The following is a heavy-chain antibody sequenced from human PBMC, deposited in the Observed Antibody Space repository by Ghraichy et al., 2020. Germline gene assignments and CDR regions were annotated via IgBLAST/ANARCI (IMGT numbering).Heavy chain of an antibody. Sequence: SETLSLTCTVSGGSISSYYWSWIRQPPGKGLEWIGYIYYSGSTNYNPSLKSRVTISVDTSKNQFSLKLSSVTAADTAVYYCARENRDEDYYDSSGFYNWGQGTLVTVSS. V-gene: IGHV4-59*01. CDR1: GGSISSYY. D-gene: IGHD3-22*01. CDR3: ARENRDEDYYDSSGFYN. J-gene: IGHJ4*02. CDR2: IYYSGST.